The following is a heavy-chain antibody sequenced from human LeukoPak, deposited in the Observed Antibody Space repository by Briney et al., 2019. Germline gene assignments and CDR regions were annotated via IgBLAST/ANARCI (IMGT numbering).Heavy chain of an antibody. Sequence: SETLSLTCTVSGGSLSRGSYYWSWICQPAGKGLERSGRIYTSGSANYNPSLKRRVTRSVDTSKNQFSLKLSSVTAADTAVYYCARTGNSGSYFPYYYYMDVWGKGTTVTISS. CDR1: GGSLSRGSYY. CDR3: ARTGNSGSYFPYYYYMDV. V-gene: IGHV4-61*02. J-gene: IGHJ6*03. CDR2: IYTSGSA. D-gene: IGHD1-26*01.